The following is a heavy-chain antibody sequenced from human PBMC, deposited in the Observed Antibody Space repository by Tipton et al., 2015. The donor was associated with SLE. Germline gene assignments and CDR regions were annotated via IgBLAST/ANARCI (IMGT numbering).Heavy chain of an antibody. Sequence: QFGPEVKKPGASVRVSCKASGYTFTTYGISWVRQAPGQGLEWMGWISTYNGNTNYAQKLQGRVTMTSDTSTSTAYMELRSLRSDDTAIYYCAERYDTFDIWGQGTMVTVSS. CDR3: AERYDTFDI. J-gene: IGHJ3*02. CDR1: GYTFTTYG. CDR2: ISTYNGNT. V-gene: IGHV1-18*01. D-gene: IGHD6-25*01.